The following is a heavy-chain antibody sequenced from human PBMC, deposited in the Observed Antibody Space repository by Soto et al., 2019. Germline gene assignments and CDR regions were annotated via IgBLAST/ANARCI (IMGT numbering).Heavy chain of an antibody. J-gene: IGHJ4*02. CDR2: ISAYNGNT. D-gene: IGHD6-19*01. CDR3: ARVMYGSGWYFDY. Sequence: ASVKVSCKASGYTFTSYGISWVRQAPGQGLEWMGWISAYNGNTNYAQKLQGRVTMTRDTSTSTVYMELSSLRSEDTAVYYCARVMYGSGWYFDYWGQGTLVTVSS. V-gene: IGHV1-18*01. CDR1: GYTFTSYG.